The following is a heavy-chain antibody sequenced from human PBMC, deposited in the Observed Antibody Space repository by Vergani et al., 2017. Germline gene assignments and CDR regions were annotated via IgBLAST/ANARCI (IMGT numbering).Heavy chain of an antibody. V-gene: IGHV4-38-2*01. D-gene: IGHD2-21*02. CDR3: ARHRGDNDRGGMDV. CDR2: IYHSGST. Sequence: QVQLQESGPGLVKPSETLSLTCAVSGYSISSTYYWGWIRQPPGKGLEWIGSIYHSGSTYNNPSLNSRVTISVDTSKNQFSLKLSSVTAADTAVYYCARHRGDNDRGGMDVWGQGTTVTVSS. J-gene: IGHJ6*02. CDR1: GYSISSTYY.